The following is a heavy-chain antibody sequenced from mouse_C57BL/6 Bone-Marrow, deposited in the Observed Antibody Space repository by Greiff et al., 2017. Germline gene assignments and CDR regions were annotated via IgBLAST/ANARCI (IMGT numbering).Heavy chain of an antibody. CDR1: GYTFTSYW. Sequence: VQLQQPGAELVKPGASVKLSCKASGYTFTSYWMHWVKQRPGQGLEWIGMIHPNSGSTNYNEKFKSKATLTVDKSSSTAYMQLSSLTSEDSAVYYCARRDDGYLLDYWGQGTTLTVSS. CDR2: IHPNSGST. J-gene: IGHJ2*01. CDR3: ARRDDGYLLDY. V-gene: IGHV1-64*01. D-gene: IGHD2-3*01.